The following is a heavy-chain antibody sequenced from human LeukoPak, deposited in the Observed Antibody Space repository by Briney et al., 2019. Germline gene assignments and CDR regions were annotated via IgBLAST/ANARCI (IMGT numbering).Heavy chain of an antibody. CDR2: ISGSGGST. CDR3: AKASSSWYPFIINDFDY. D-gene: IGHD6-13*01. J-gene: IGHJ4*02. V-gene: IGHV3-23*01. CDR1: GFTFSSYA. Sequence: GGSLRLSCAASGFTFSSYAMSWVRQAPGKGLEGVSAISGSGGSTYYADSVKGRFTIPRDTSKNTLYLQMNSLRAEDTAVYYCAKASSSWYPFIINDFDYWGQGTLVTVSS.